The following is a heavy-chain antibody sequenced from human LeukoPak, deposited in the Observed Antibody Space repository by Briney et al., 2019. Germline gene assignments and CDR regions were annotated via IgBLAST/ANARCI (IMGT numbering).Heavy chain of an antibody. V-gene: IGHV3-30*02. CDR3: ARDRQVRGVIIRELDY. J-gene: IGHJ4*02. D-gene: IGHD3-10*01. Sequence: GGSLRLSCAASGFTFSSYGMHWVRQAPGKGLEWVAFIRYDGSNKYYADSVKGRFTISRDNSKNTLYLQMNSLRAEDTAMYYCARDRQVRGVIIRELDYWGQGTLVTVSS. CDR2: IRYDGSNK. CDR1: GFTFSSYG.